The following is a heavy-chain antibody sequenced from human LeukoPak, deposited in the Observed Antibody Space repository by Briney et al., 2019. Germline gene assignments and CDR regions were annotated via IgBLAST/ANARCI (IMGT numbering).Heavy chain of an antibody. J-gene: IGHJ4*02. CDR1: GASISSNY. D-gene: IGHD6-13*01. CDR2: IYHSGST. CDR3: ARSIGALGI. Sequence: SETLSLTCTVSGASISSNYWHWIRQPPGKGLEWIGYIYHSGSTKYNPSLKSRASISIDTSMSQFSLRLSSVTAADTAVYYCARSIGALGIWGQGTLVTVSS. V-gene: IGHV4-59*01.